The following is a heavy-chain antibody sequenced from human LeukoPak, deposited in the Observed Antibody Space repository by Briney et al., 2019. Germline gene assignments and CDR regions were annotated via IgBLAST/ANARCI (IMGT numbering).Heavy chain of an antibody. V-gene: IGHV4-61*02. Sequence: SETLSLTCTASGGSISSGSYYWSWIRQPAGKGLEWIGRIYTSGSTNYNPSLKSRVTISVDTSKNQFSLKLSSVTAADTAVYYCARGITIFGVVIAGSGWFDPWGQGTLVTVSS. J-gene: IGHJ5*02. CDR2: IYTSGST. CDR3: ARGITIFGVVIAGSGWFDP. CDR1: GGSISSGSYY. D-gene: IGHD3-3*02.